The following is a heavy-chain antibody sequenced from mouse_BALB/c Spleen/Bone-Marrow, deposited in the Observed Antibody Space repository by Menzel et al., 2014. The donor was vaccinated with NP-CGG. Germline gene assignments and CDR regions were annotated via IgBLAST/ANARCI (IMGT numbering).Heavy chain of an antibody. D-gene: IGHD2-12*01. V-gene: IGHV5-6-2*01. Sequence: EVMLVESGGGLVKLGGSLKLSCAASGFTFSSYYMSWVRQTPEKRLELVVAINSNGGSTYYPDTVKGRFTISRDNAKNTLYLQMSSLKSEDTALYYCARLGNDDAMDYWGQGTSVTVSS. CDR1: GFTFSSYY. CDR2: INSNGGST. J-gene: IGHJ4*01. CDR3: ARLGNDDAMDY.